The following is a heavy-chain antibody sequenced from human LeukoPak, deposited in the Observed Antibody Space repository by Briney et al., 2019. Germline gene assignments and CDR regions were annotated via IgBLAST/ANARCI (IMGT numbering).Heavy chain of an antibody. Sequence: GRSLRLSCAASGFTFSSYAMHWVRQAPGKGLEWVAVISYDGSNKYYADSVKGRFTISRDNSKNTLYLQMNSLRAEDTAVYYCAKDQVLDYYYGMDVWGQGTTVTVSS. V-gene: IGHV3-30-3*01. D-gene: IGHD2-8*02. CDR3: AKDQVLDYYYGMDV. CDR2: ISYDGSNK. J-gene: IGHJ6*02. CDR1: GFTFSSYA.